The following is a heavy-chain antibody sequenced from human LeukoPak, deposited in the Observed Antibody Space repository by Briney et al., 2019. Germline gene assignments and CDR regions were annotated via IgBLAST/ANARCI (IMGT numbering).Heavy chain of an antibody. J-gene: IGHJ6*02. CDR2: INPNTGVT. V-gene: IGHV1-2*02. Sequence: ASVKVSFTASGYTFTVYYMHWVRQAPGQGLEWMEWINPNTGVTNYAQKFQGRVTLTRDTSIITAYTELTRLRSDDTAVYYCARDRTTVTTGYYGMDVWGQGTTVTVSS. D-gene: IGHD4-17*01. CDR3: ARDRTTVTTGYYGMDV. CDR1: GYTFTVYY.